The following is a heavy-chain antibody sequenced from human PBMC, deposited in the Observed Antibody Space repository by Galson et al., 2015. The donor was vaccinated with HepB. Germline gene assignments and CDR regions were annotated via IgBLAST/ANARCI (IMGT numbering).Heavy chain of an antibody. CDR2: ISGSGGST. CDR1: GFTFSSYA. Sequence: SLRLSCAASGFTFSSYAMSWVRQAPGKGLEWVSAISGSGGSTYYADSVKGRFTISRDNSKNTLYLQMNSLRAEGTAVYYCAKGGSGYYDSSGYYRRSLDYFDYWGQGTLVTVSS. CDR3: AKGGSGYYDSSGYYRRSLDYFDY. J-gene: IGHJ4*02. D-gene: IGHD3-22*01. V-gene: IGHV3-23*01.